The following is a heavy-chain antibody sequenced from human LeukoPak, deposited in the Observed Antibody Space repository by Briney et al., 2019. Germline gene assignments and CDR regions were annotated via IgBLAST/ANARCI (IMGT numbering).Heavy chain of an antibody. V-gene: IGHV4-31*03. CDR1: GGSISSGGYY. CDR3: ARVLGYCSSSSCYGWFDP. D-gene: IGHD2-2*01. J-gene: IGHJ5*02. Sequence: SQTLSLTCTVSGGSISSGGYYWSWIRQHPGKGLEWIGYIYYSGSTYYNPSLKSRLTISVDTSKNYFSLKLSSVTDADTAVYYCARVLGYCSSSSCYGWFDPWGQGTLVTVSS. CDR2: IYYSGST.